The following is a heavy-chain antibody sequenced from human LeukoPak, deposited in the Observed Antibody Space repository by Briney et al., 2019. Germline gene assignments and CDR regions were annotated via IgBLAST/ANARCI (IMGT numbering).Heavy chain of an antibody. D-gene: IGHD6-6*01. CDR3: ARDPGHSSRHFDL. V-gene: IGHV7-4-1*02. CDR1: GYIFTTNA. J-gene: IGHJ2*01. Sequence: GASVKVSCKASGYIFTTNAINWVRQAPGQGLEWMGWINTNTGNPTYAQGSTGRFAFSLDTSVSTAYLQITSLTAEDTAVYYCARDPGHSSRHFDLWGRGTLVTVSS. CDR2: INTNTGNP.